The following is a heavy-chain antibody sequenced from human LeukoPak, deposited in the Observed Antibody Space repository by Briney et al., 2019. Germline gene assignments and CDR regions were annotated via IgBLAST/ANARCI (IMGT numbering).Heavy chain of an antibody. Sequence: ASVKVSCKASGYTFTSYGISWVRQAPGQGLEWMGWISAYNGNTNYAQKLQGRVTMTTDTSTSTAYMELRSLRSDDTAVYYCARAKNLIFGVVPIDYWGQGTLVTVSS. CDR2: ISAYNGNT. V-gene: IGHV1-18*01. J-gene: IGHJ4*02. CDR3: ARAKNLIFGVVPIDY. D-gene: IGHD3-3*01. CDR1: GYTFTSYG.